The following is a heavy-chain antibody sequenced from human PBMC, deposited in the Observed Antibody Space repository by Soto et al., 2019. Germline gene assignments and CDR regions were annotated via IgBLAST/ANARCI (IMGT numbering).Heavy chain of an antibody. V-gene: IGHV1-18*01. Sequence: ASVKVSCKASGYTFTSSGISWVLQAPGQGLEWTGWISAYNGNTNYAQTLKGRVTMTTDTSTSTACMELRSLRSDETAVYYCARDGRFIVRGVHCYGMDVWGQRTTVPVCS. J-gene: IGHJ6*02. CDR1: GYTFTSSG. D-gene: IGHD3-10*01. CDR3: ARDGRFIVRGVHCYGMDV. CDR2: ISAYNGNT.